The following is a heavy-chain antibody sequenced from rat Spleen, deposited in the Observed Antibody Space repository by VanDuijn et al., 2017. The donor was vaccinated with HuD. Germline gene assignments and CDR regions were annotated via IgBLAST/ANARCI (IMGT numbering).Heavy chain of an antibody. D-gene: IGHD1-11*01. Sequence: EVQLVESGGGLVQPGRSMRLSCAASGFTFSNYDMAWVRQAPTKGLEWVASITYDGSSTYYRDSVKGRFTISRDNAKSTLYLQMGSLRSEDTATYYCLPRGYNPLFAYWGQGTLVTVSS. CDR3: LPRGYNPLFAY. V-gene: IGHV5-20*01. CDR1: GFTFSNYD. CDR2: ITYDGSST. J-gene: IGHJ3*01.